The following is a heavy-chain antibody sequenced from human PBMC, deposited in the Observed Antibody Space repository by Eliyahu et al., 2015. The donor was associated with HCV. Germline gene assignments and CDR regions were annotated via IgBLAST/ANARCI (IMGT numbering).Heavy chain of an antibody. D-gene: IGHD3-10*01. J-gene: IGHJ4*02. V-gene: IGHV1-18*01. CDR1: GYXFTSYG. CDR3: ARGGYSWFGGDQYYFDY. CDR2: ISAYNGNT. Sequence: QVQLVQSGAEVKKPGASVKVSCKASGYXFTSYGIXWVRQAPGQGLXWVGWISAYNGNTNDAQKLQGRVTMTTDTSTSTAYMELRSLRSDDTAVYYCARGGYSWFGGDQYYFDYWGQGTLVTVSS.